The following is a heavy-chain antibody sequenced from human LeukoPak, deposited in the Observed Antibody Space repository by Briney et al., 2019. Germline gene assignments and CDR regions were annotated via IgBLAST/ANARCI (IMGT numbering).Heavy chain of an antibody. J-gene: IGHJ4*02. V-gene: IGHV4-31*03. CDR2: IYYSGST. Sequence: SQTLSLTCTVSGGSISSGGYYWSWIRQHPGEGLEWIGYIYYSGSTYYNPSLKSRVTISVDTSKNQFSLKLSSVTAADTAVYYCARLNLDMNQFDYWGQGTLVTVSS. CDR1: GGSISSGGYY. CDR3: ARLNLDMNQFDY. D-gene: IGHD3/OR15-3a*01.